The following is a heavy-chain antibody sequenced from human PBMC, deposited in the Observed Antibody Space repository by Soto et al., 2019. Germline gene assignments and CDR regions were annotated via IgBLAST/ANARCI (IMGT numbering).Heavy chain of an antibody. CDR2: IYYSWST. V-gene: IGHV4-31*03. CDR1: GGSISSGGYY. CDR3: ARGARCSWYVFDY. D-gene: IGHD6-13*01. Sequence: QVQLQESGPGLGNPSQTLSLTCTVSGGSISSGGYYWSWSRQHPGKGLEWIGYIYYSWSTYYNPSFQSRVTISVDTCKIQFSLKLSSVTTAATAVYSCARGARCSWYVFDYLGQGTLVTFSS. J-gene: IGHJ4*02.